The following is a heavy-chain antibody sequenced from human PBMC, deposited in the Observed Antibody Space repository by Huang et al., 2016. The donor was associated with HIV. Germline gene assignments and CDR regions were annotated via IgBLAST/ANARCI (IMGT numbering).Heavy chain of an antibody. Sequence: VQLVQSGAEVKRPGTSVKISCKASGGIFNSLAFNWVRQAPGQGLQYMGGSVPLFSVKNYAEKFRGRLTISADKSTSTVFMELRGLTSEDTAVFFCAREGQTWYGKPIAAFEIWGQGTTVIVSP. D-gene: IGHD6-13*01. CDR2: SVPLFSVK. CDR3: AREGQTWYGKPIAAFEI. CDR1: GGIFNSLA. J-gene: IGHJ3*02. V-gene: IGHV1-69*10.